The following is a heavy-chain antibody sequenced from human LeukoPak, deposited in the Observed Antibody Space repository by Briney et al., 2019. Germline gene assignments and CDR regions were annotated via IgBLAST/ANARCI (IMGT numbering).Heavy chain of an antibody. CDR2: ISSSSSTI. J-gene: IGHJ1*01. V-gene: IGHV3-48*04. CDR1: GFTFSSYS. D-gene: IGHD3-10*01. CDR3: ASVSGSYLDFQH. Sequence: PGGSLRLSCAASGFTFSSYSMNWVRQAPGKGLEWLSFISSSSSTIFYADSVKGRFTISRDNAKNSLYLQMNSLRAEDTAVYYCASVSGSYLDFQHWGQGTLVTVSS.